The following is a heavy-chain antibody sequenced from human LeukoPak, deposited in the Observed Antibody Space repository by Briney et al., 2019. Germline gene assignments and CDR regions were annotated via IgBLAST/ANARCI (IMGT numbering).Heavy chain of an antibody. CDR2: ISYAGCNK. CDR3: ARTTTPHYYGSGSYALGY. CDR1: GFTFSTYA. J-gene: IGHJ4*02. D-gene: IGHD3-10*01. Sequence: GRSLRLSCAASGFTFSTYAMHWVRQGPGKGLEWVAVISYAGCNKYYADSVKGRFTISRDNSKNTLYLQMSSLSAEDTAVYYCARTTTPHYYGSGSYALGYWGQRTLVTVPS. V-gene: IGHV3-30-3*01.